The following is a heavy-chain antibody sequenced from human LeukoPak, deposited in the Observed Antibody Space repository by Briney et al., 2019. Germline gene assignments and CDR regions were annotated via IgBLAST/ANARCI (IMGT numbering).Heavy chain of an antibody. Sequence: SETLSLTCAVYGGSFSGYYWSWIRQPPGKGLEWIGEINHSGSTNYNPSLKSRVTISVDTSKNQFSLKLSSVTAADTAVYYCARGFLGSRHAFDIWGQGTMVTVSS. CDR1: GGSFSGYY. V-gene: IGHV4-34*01. CDR3: ARGFLGSRHAFDI. D-gene: IGHD7-27*01. J-gene: IGHJ3*02. CDR2: INHSGST.